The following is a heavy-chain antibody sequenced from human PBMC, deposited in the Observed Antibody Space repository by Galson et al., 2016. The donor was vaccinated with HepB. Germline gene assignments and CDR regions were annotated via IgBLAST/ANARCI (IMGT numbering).Heavy chain of an antibody. J-gene: IGHJ4*02. CDR3: AREEGRLPLSYYYFDY. D-gene: IGHD1-26*01. V-gene: IGHV1-2*02. CDR2: INPNSGGT. Sequence: SVKVSCKASGYTFTGYYMHWVRQAPGQGLEWMGWINPNSGGTNYAQKFQGRVTMTRDTSISTAYMELSRLRSDDTAVYYCAREEGRLPLSYYYFDYWGQGTLVTVSS. CDR1: GYTFTGYY.